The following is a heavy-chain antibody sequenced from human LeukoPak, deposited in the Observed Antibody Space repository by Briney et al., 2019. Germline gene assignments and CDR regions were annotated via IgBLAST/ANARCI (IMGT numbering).Heavy chain of an antibody. Sequence: GGSLRLSCAASRFSFSNYAMHWVRQDSGRGLEWLAVISHDGINTYYADSVKGRFTISRDNSKNTLYLQMNSLRAEDTAVYYCARDPYSGNYGNYYYYYMDVWGKGTTVTISS. CDR3: ARDPYSGNYGNYYYYYMDV. J-gene: IGHJ6*03. D-gene: IGHD1-26*01. V-gene: IGHV3-30*03. CDR2: ISHDGINT. CDR1: RFSFSNYA.